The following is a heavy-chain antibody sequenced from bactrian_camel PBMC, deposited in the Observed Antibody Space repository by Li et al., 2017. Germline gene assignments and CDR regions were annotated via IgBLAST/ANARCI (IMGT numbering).Heavy chain of an antibody. CDR1: GYMSRSDA. CDR3: AAARWYGGSWSFAPQYHH. V-gene: IGHV3S55*01. CDR2: IDTDGRT. J-gene: IGHJ4*01. Sequence: HVQLVESGGGSVQAGGSLSLSCAGSGYMSRSDAMAWFRQAPGKEREGVAAIDTDGRTSYGDSVKGRFSINKVQDKNTLYLHMNNLNPEDTAMYYCAAARWYGGSWSFAPQYHHWGQGTQVTVS. D-gene: IGHD6*01.